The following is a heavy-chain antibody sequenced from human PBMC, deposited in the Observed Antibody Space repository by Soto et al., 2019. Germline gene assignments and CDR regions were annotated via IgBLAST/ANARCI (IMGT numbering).Heavy chain of an antibody. J-gene: IGHJ5*02. V-gene: IGHV1-69*12. Sequence: QVQLVQSGAEVKKPGSSVKVSCKASGGTFSSYAISWVRQAPGQGLEWMGGIIPIFGTANYAQKFQGRVTITADEXASTAYLELSSLRSEDTAGYCCARGWELHSDWFGPWGQRTLVTVSS. CDR3: ARGWELHSDWFGP. D-gene: IGHD1-26*01. CDR2: IIPIFGTA. CDR1: GGTFSSYA.